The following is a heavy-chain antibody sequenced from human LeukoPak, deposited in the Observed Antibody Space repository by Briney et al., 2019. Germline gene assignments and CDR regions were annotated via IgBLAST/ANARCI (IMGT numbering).Heavy chain of an antibody. CDR1: GYSFDNYW. J-gene: IGHJ4*02. Sequence: GESLKISCKGSGYSFDNYWLAWVRQMPGKGLEWMGIIYPGNSDTRYSPSFQGQVTTSADKSISTAYLQWSSLKASETAMYYCARQDGSAWYYFDYWGQGTLVTVSS. CDR3: ARQDGSAWYYFDY. D-gene: IGHD6-19*01. CDR2: IYPGNSDT. V-gene: IGHV5-51*01.